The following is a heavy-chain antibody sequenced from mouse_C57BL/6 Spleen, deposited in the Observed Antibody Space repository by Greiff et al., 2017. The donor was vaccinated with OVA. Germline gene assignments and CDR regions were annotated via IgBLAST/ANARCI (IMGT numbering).Heavy chain of an antibody. D-gene: IGHD2-4*01. J-gene: IGHJ3*01. CDR1: GYTFTSYW. Sequence: QVQLQQPGAELVKPGASVKLSCKASGYTFTSYWMQWVKQRPGQGLEWIGEIDPSDSYTNYNQKFKGKATLTVDTYSSTAYMQLSSLTSEDSAVYYCARGGLRRGAWFAYWGQGTLVTVSA. V-gene: IGHV1-50*01. CDR2: IDPSDSYT. CDR3: ARGGLRRGAWFAY.